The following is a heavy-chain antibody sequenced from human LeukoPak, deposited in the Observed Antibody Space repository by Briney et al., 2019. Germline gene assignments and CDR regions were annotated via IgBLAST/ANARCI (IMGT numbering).Heavy chain of an antibody. Sequence: ASVKVSCKASGYTFTSYAMHWVRQAPGQRLEWMGWINAGNGNTKYSQKFQGRVTITRDTSASTAYMELSSLRSEDTAVYYCARAVGLWFGELIDHWGQGTLVTVSS. CDR3: ARAVGLWFGELIDH. J-gene: IGHJ4*02. V-gene: IGHV1-3*01. CDR1: GYTFTSYA. D-gene: IGHD3-10*01. CDR2: INAGNGNT.